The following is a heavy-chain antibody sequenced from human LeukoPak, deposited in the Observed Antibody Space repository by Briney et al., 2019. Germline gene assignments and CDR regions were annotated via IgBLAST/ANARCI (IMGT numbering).Heavy chain of an antibody. V-gene: IGHV4-4*07. CDR2: IYTSGST. D-gene: IGHD1-1*01. CDR1: GGSISSYY. CDR3: ARVGLERGMDYYYYYMDV. Sequence: PSETLSLTCTVSGGSISSYYWSWIRQPAGKGLEWIGRIYTSGSTNYNPSLKSRVTMSVDTSKNQFSLKLSAVTAADTAVYYCARVGLERGMDYYYYYMDVWGKGTTVTISS. J-gene: IGHJ6*03.